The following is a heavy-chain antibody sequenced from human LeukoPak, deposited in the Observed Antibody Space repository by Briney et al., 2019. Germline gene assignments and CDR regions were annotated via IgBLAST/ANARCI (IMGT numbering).Heavy chain of an antibody. CDR3: ARAPTLIAAAGITAPHYYYGMDV. J-gene: IGHJ6*02. CDR1: GGTFSSYA. D-gene: IGHD6-13*01. V-gene: IGHV1-69*04. CDR2: IIPILGIA. Sequence: ASVKASCKASGGTFSSYAISWVRQAPGQGLEWMGRIIPILGIANYAQKFQGRVTITADKSTSTAYMELSSLRSEDTAVYYCARAPTLIAAAGITAPHYYYGMDVWGQGTTVTVSS.